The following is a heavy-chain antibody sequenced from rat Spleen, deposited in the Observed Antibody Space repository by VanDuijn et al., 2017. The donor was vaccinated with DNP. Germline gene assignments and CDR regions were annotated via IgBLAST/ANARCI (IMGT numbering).Heavy chain of an antibody. J-gene: IGHJ2*01. CDR3: ARHYYDGTYYPYYFDY. Sequence: EVQLVESGGGLVQPGRSLKFSCAASGFTFSDYAMAWVRQAPKKGLEWVATIIYDGSSTYYRDSVKGRFTISRDNAKSTLYLQMDSLRSEDTATYYCARHYYDGTYYPYYFDYWGQGVMVTVSS. D-gene: IGHD1-12*02. CDR1: GFTFSDYA. V-gene: IGHV5-17*01. CDR2: IIYDGSST.